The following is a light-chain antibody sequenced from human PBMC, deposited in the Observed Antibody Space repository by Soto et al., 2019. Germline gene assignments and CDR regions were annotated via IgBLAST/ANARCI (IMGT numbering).Light chain of an antibody. CDR3: QSYDSSLSGHV. CDR1: SSSIGAGYD. V-gene: IGLV1-40*01. CDR2: GNS. Sequence: QSVLTQPPSVSGAPGQRVTISCTGSSSSIGAGYDVHWYQQLPGTAPKLLIYGNSNRPSGVPDRFSGSKSGTSASLAITGLQAEDEADYYCQSYDSSLSGHVFGTGTEVTVL. J-gene: IGLJ1*01.